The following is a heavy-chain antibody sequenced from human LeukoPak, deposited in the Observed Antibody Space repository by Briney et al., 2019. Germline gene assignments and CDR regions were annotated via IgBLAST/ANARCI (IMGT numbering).Heavy chain of an antibody. D-gene: IGHD2-15*01. CDR1: GGSVSGYH. Sequence: PSETLSLTCTVSGGSVSGYHWSWIRQPPGQGLECIGHIYFTGSTTYNPSLKSRVTISVDTSQNQFSLSLTSVTSADTAVYYCARMTAAGGGFGHGGQGPLVTVSS. CDR3: ARMTAAGGGFGH. V-gene: IGHV4-59*02. J-gene: IGHJ4*02. CDR2: IYFTGST.